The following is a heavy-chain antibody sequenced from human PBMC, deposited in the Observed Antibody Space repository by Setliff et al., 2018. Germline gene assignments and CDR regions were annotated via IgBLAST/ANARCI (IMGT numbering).Heavy chain of an antibody. J-gene: IGHJ4*02. CDR1: GGSFSGSY. V-gene: IGHV4-34*12. D-gene: IGHD2-15*01. Sequence: TSETLSLTCAVYGGSFSGSYWSWIRQPPGKRLEWIGEILPSGNSNYNPSLKSRVTISMDTSTNQFSLKVNSMTAADTAVYYCARSFSRSEKFFRDYWGQGALVTVSS. CDR3: ARSFSRSEKFFRDY. CDR2: ILPSGNS.